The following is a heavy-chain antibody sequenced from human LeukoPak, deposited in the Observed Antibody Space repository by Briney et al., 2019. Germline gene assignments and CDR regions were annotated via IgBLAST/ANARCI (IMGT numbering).Heavy chain of an antibody. V-gene: IGHV5-51*01. D-gene: IGHD2-2*01. CDR1: GYSFTSYW. CDR2: IYPGDSDT. CDR3: ARRHCSSTSCSSGPYYFDY. Sequence: GESLQISCKGSGYSFTSYWIGWVRQMPGKGLEWMGIIYPGDSDTRYSPSFQGQVTISADKSISTAYLQWSSLKALDTAMYYCARRHCSSTSCSSGPYYFDYWGQGTLVTVSS. J-gene: IGHJ4*02.